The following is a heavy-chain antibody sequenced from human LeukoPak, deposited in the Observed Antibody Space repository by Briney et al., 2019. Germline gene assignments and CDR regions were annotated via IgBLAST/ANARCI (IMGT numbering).Heavy chain of an antibody. CDR2: IYYSGST. CDR1: GGSVSSGSYY. D-gene: IGHD6-13*01. J-gene: IGHJ4*02. V-gene: IGHV4-61*01. Sequence: SETLPLTCTVSGGSVSSGSYYWSWIRQPPGKGLEWIGYIYYSGSTNYNPSLKSRVTISVDTSKNQFSLKLSSVTAADTAVYYCARGAGYSSSNDYWGQGTLVTVSS. CDR3: ARGAGYSSSNDY.